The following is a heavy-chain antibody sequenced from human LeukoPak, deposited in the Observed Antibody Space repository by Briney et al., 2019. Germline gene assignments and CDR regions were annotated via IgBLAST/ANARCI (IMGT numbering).Heavy chain of an antibody. CDR2: IYTSGST. J-gene: IGHJ2*01. CDR1: GGSISSYY. V-gene: IGHV4-4*07. CDR3: ARTLNDYGDYSYWYFDL. Sequence: PSETLSLTCTVSGGSISSYYWSWIRQPAGKGLEWIGRIYTSGSTNCNPSLKSRGTMSVDTSKNQFSLKLSSVTAADTAVYYCARTLNDYGDYSYWYFDLWGRGTLVTVSS. D-gene: IGHD4-17*01.